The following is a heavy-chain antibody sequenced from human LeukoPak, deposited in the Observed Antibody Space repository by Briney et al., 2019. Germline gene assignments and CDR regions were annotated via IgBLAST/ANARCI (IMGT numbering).Heavy chain of an antibody. V-gene: IGHV1-46*01. Sequence: GASVKVSCKASRYTFTSYYMHWVRQSPGQELEWMGIINPSGGSTSYAQKFQGRVTMTRDTSTSTVYMELSSLRSEDTDVYYCARGGVEMAFDYWGQGTLVTVSS. CDR2: INPSGGST. CDR1: RYTFTSYY. D-gene: IGHD5-24*01. J-gene: IGHJ4*02. CDR3: ARGGVEMAFDY.